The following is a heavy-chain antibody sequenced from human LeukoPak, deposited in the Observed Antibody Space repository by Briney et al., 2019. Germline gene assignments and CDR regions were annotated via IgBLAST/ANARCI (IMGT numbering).Heavy chain of an antibody. Sequence: ASVKVSCKASGYTFTGYYMHWVRQAPGQGLEWMGWINPNSGGTNYAQKLQGRVTMTRDTSISTAYMELSRLRSDDTAVYYCAKGDYYDSSGSRVPWFDPWGQGTLVTVSS. J-gene: IGHJ5*02. CDR2: INPNSGGT. V-gene: IGHV1-2*02. CDR1: GYTFTGYY. D-gene: IGHD3-22*01. CDR3: AKGDYYDSSGSRVPWFDP.